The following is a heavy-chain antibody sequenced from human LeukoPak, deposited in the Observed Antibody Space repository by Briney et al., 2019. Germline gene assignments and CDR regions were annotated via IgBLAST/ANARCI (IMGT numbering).Heavy chain of an antibody. CDR2: ISSSGSTI. CDR1: GFTFSSYE. V-gene: IGHV3-48*03. D-gene: IGHD3-22*01. CDR3: ARVPKNYYDSSGYIDY. J-gene: IGHJ4*02. Sequence: TGGSLRLSCAASGFTFSSYEMNWVRQAPGKGLEWVSYISSSGSTIYYADSVKGRFTISRDNAKNSLYLQMNSLRAEDTAVYYCARVPKNYYDSSGYIDYWGQGTLVTVSS.